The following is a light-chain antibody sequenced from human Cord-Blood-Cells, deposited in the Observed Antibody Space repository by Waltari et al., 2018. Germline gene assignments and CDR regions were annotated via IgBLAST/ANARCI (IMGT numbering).Light chain of an antibody. V-gene: IGKV3-15*01. CDR2: GAS. J-gene: IGKJ1*01. CDR1: QSVSSN. Sequence: EIVMTQSQATLSVSPGERATLSCRASQSVSSNLAWYQQKPGQAPRLLIYGASTKATGIPARFSGSGSGTEFTLTISSLQSEDFAVYYCQQYNNWPPFTFGQGTKVEIK. CDR3: QQYNNWPPFT.